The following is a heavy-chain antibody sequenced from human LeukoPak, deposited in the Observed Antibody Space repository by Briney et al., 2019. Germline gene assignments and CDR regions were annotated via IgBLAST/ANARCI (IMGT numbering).Heavy chain of an antibody. D-gene: IGHD5-12*01. J-gene: IGHJ4*02. CDR3: ARYSGYDEPFEY. CDR1: GYTFTGYY. Sequence: GASVKVSCKASGYTFTGYYMHWVRQAPGQGLGWMGWINPNSGGTSYAQKFQGRVTMTRDTSVTTAYMELSRLRSDDTAVYYCARYSGYDEPFEYWGQGTLVTVSS. CDR2: INPNSGGT. V-gene: IGHV1-2*02.